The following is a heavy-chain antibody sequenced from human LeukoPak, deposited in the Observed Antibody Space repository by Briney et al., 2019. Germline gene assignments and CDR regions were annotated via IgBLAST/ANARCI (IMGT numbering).Heavy chain of an antibody. D-gene: IGHD3-10*01. V-gene: IGHV4-59*01. CDR1: GGSISSYY. CDR2: ISYSGST. J-gene: IGHJ4*02. Sequence: PSETLSLTCAVPGGSISSYYWNWIRQPPGKGLEWIGYISYSGSTNYNPSLKSRVTISIDTSKNQFSLKLTSVTAADTAIYYCGRSKGSGNYFDSWGQGTLVTVSS. CDR3: GRSKGSGNYFDS.